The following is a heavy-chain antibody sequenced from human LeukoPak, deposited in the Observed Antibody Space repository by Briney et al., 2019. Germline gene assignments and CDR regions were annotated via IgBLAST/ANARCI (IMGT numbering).Heavy chain of an antibody. CDR1: GGSISSSSYY. CDR2: IYYSGST. D-gene: IGHD6-13*01. J-gene: IGHJ4*02. Sequence: SETLSLTCTVSGGSISSSSYYWGWIRQPPGKGLEWIGSIYYSGSTYYNPSLKSRVTISVDTSKNQFSLKLSSVTAADTAVYYCARLPEYSSSWYWTGGAFDYWGQGTLVTVSS. CDR3: ARLPEYSSSWYWTGGAFDY. V-gene: IGHV4-39*01.